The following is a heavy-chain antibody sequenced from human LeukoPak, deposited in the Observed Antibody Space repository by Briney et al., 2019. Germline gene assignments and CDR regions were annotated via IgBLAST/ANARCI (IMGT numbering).Heavy chain of an antibody. CDR3: ASRTTVTTS. D-gene: IGHD4-17*01. J-gene: IGHJ4*02. V-gene: IGHV4-59*12. CDR1: GGSISSYY. CDR2: IYYSGST. Sequence: TETLSLTCTVSGGSISSYYWSWIRQPPGKGLEWIGYIYYSGSTYYNPSLKSRVTISVDTSKNQFSLKLSSVTAADTAVYYCASRTTVTTSWGQGTLVTVSS.